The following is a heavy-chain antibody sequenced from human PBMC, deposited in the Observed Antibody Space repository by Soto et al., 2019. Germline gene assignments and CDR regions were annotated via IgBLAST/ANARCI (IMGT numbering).Heavy chain of an antibody. CDR1: GFTFSSYS. J-gene: IGHJ6*03. D-gene: IGHD5-12*01. CDR2: ISSSSSTI. Sequence: GGSLRLSCAASGFTFSSYSMNWVRQAPGKGLEWVSYISSSSSTIYYADSVKGRLTISRDNAKNSLYLQMNSLRADDTAVYYCARDQSGGYGDLFYYNYIDVWGKGTTVTVSS. V-gene: IGHV3-48*01. CDR3: ARDQSGGYGDLFYYNYIDV.